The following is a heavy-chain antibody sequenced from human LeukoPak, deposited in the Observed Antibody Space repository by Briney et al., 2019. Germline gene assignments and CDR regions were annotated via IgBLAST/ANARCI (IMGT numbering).Heavy chain of an antibody. D-gene: IGHD3-16*02. CDR3: ARDYYDYVWGSYRYTGPPAY. J-gene: IGHJ4*02. Sequence: GGSLRLSCAASGFTFSSYAMHWVRQAPGKGLEYVSGISSNGGSTYYANSVKGRFTISRDNSKNTLYLQMVSLRAEDMAVYYCARDYYDYVWGSYRYTGPPAYWGQGTLVTVSS. V-gene: IGHV3-64*01. CDR2: ISSNGGST. CDR1: GFTFSSYA.